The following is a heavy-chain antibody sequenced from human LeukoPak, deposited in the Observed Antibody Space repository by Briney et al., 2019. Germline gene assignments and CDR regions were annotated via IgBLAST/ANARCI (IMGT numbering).Heavy chain of an antibody. V-gene: IGHV4-4*07. CDR1: GRSFTGYY. CDR2: IYTSGST. Sequence: SETLSLTCAVYGRSFTGYYWSWIRQPAGKGLEWIGRIYTSGSTNYNASLKSRVSMSVDTSKNQFSLKLSSVTAADTAVFYCARENSGSYREFDYWGQGTLVTVSS. D-gene: IGHD1-26*01. CDR3: ARENSGSYREFDY. J-gene: IGHJ4*02.